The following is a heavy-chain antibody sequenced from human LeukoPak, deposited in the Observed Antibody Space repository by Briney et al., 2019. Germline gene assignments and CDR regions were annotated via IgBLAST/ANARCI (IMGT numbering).Heavy chain of an antibody. J-gene: IGHJ3*02. CDR3: ARRITMIVVASRGAFDI. CDR1: GGSFSGYY. CDR2: INHSGST. V-gene: IGHV4-34*01. Sequence: PSETLSLTCAVYGGSFSGYYWSWIRQPPGKGLEWIGEINHSGSTNCNPSLKSRVTISVDTSKNQFSLKLSSVTAADTAVYYCARRITMIVVASRGAFDIWGQGTMVTVSS. D-gene: IGHD3-22*01.